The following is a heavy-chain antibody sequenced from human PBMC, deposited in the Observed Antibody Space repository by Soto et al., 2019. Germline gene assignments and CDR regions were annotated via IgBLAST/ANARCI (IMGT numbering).Heavy chain of an antibody. D-gene: IGHD4-17*01. J-gene: IGHJ4*02. CDR1: GGTFSSYA. V-gene: IGHV1-69*01. CDR3: ARGATEETTVTPIGY. CDR2: IIPIFGTA. Sequence: QVQLVQSGAEVKKPGSSVKVSCKASGGTFSSYAISWVRQAPGKVLEWMGGIIPIFGTANYAQKFQGRVTTTANESTSTAYMELSSLRSEDTAVYYCARGATEETTVTPIGYWGQGTLVTVSS.